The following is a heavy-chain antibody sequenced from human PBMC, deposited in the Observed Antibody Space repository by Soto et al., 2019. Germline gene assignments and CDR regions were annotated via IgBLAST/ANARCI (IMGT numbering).Heavy chain of an antibody. CDR3: SRGIAESGPLTHDY. CDR1: GFAFSTLA. D-gene: IGHD6-19*01. J-gene: IGHJ4*02. Sequence: LRLSCTASGFAFSTLAMSWVRQAPGKGLEWVSAISGSGANTYYADSVKGRLTISRDNSKNTVYLQMNSLRAEDTALYYCSRGIAESGPLTHDYWGQGTLVTVSS. CDR2: ISGSGANT. V-gene: IGHV3-23*01.